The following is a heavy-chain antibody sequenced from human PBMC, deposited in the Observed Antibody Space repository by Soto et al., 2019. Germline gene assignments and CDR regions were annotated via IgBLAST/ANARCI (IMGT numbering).Heavy chain of an antibody. Sequence: SQIHSLTCAISEDSVSGNSAAWNWIRQSPSRGLEWLGRTYYRSKWYNDYAVSVKSRITINPVTSKNQFSLQLNSVTPEDTAVYYCAREEGIIAGATTGGFDYWGQGTLVTVSS. CDR2: TYYRSKWYN. D-gene: IGHD1-26*01. CDR1: EDSVSGNSAA. J-gene: IGHJ4*02. CDR3: AREEGIIAGATTGGFDY. V-gene: IGHV6-1*01.